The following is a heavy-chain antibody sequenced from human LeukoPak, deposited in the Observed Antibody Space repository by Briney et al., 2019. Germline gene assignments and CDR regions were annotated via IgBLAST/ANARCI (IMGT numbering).Heavy chain of an antibody. V-gene: IGHV3-21*01. CDR2: ISSSSSYI. CDR3: ATVTPFDY. D-gene: IGHD4-17*01. Sequence: GGSLRLSCAASGFTFSSYSMNWVRQAPGKGREWVSSISSSSSYIYYADSVKGRFTTSRDNAKNSLYLQMNSLRAEDTAVYYCATVTPFDYWGQGTLVTVSS. CDR1: GFTFSSYS. J-gene: IGHJ4*02.